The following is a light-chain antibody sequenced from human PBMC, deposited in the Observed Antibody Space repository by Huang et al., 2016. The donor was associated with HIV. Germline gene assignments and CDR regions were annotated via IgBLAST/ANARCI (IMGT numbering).Light chain of an antibody. CDR2: GAS. V-gene: IGKV3-15*01. J-gene: IGKJ3*01. CDR3: QQYNNWPTT. CDR1: QSVSNN. Sequence: EIVMTQSQGTLSVSPGERATLSCRASQSVSNNLAWYQQKPGQAPRLLIYGASLRATGLPARFSGSGSGTEFTLTISSLQSEDFAVYYCQQYNNWPTTFGPGTKVDIK.